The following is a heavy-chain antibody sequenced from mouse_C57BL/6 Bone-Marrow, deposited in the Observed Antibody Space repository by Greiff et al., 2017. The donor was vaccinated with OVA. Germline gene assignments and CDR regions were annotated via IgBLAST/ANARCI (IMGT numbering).Heavy chain of an antibody. V-gene: IGHV5-17*01. CDR2: ISSGSSTI. CDR1: GFTFSDYG. CDR3: ARDGSYAMDY. J-gene: IGHJ4*01. Sequence: EVKLMESGGGLVKPGGSLKLSCAASGFTFSDYGMHWVRQAPEKGLEWVAYISSGSSTIYYADTVKGRFTISRDNAKNTLFLQMTSLRYEDTAMYECARDGSYAMDYWGQGTSVTVSS.